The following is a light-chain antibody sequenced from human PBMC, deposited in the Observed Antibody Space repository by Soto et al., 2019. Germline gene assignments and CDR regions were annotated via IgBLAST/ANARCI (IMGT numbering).Light chain of an antibody. J-gene: IGLJ1*01. V-gene: IGLV2-14*01. CDR2: EVS. CDR3: NSHTSKSTGV. CDR1: SSDVGGYNY. Sequence: QSALTQPASVSGSPGQSITISCTGTSSDVGGYNYVSWYQQHPGKAPKLIIYEVSNRPSGVSNRFSGSKSGNTASLTISGLQAEDEAYYYCNSHTSKSTGVFGTGTKLTVL.